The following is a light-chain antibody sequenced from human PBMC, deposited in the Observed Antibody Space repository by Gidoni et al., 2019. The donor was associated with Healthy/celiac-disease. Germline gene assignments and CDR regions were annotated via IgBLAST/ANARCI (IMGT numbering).Light chain of an antibody. CDR2: DAS. J-gene: IGKJ1*01. CDR3: QQRSNWPPWT. CDR1: RSVSSY. V-gene: IGKV3-11*01. Sequence: IVLTQSPATLSLSPGERATVACRASRSVSSYLAWYQQKPGQAPRLLIYDASNRATGVPARFSGSGSGTDFTLTISSLEPEDFAVYYCQQRSNWPPWTFGQGTKVEIK.